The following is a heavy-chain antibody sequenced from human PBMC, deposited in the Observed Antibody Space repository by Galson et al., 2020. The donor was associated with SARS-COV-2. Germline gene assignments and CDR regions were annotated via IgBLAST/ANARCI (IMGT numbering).Heavy chain of an antibody. V-gene: IGHV4-34*01. CDR3: ARGFSWSAWNWGTYYFDY. Sequence: SETLSLTCAVYGGSFSGYYWSWIRQPPGKGLEWIGEINHSGSTNYNPSLKSRVTISVDTSKNQFSLKLSSVTAADTAVYYCARGFSWSAWNWGTYYFDYWGQGTLVTVSS. CDR2: INHSGST. D-gene: IGHD7-27*01. CDR1: GGSFSGYY. J-gene: IGHJ4*02.